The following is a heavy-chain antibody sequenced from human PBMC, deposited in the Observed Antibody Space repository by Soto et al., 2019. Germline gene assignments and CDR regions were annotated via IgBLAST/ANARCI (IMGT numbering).Heavy chain of an antibody. D-gene: IGHD5-12*01. CDR2: ISYDGSNK. CDR1: GFTCSSYG. J-gene: IGHJ6*02. Sequence: PGGSLRLSCAASGFTCSSYGMHWVRQAPGKGLEWVAVISYDGSNKYYADSVKGRFTISRDNSKNTLYLQMNSLRAEDTAVYYCAKDLVATIILQYYYYYYGMDVWGQGTTVTVSS. V-gene: IGHV3-30*18. CDR3: AKDLVATIILQYYYYYYGMDV.